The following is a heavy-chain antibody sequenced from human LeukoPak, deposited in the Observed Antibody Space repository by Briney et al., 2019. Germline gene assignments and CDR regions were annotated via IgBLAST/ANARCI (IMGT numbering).Heavy chain of an antibody. D-gene: IGHD6-19*01. Sequence: GGSLRLSCAASGFTFTSYAMNWVRQAPGKVLERVSYISSSGSTINQADSVKGRFTISRDNAKNSLYLQMNTLRAEDTAVYFCARVFSSGWDYWGQGTLVTVSS. CDR2: ISSSGSTI. CDR3: ARVFSSGWDY. CDR1: GFTFTSYA. J-gene: IGHJ4*02. V-gene: IGHV3-48*03.